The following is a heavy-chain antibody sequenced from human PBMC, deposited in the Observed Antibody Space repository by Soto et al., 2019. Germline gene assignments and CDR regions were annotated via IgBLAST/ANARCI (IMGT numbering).Heavy chain of an antibody. V-gene: IGHV1-46*01. D-gene: IGHD3-3*01. CDR3: TTGQRPIRFLEWLSRYYFDY. CDR1: GYTFTSYY. CDR2: IDPSDGKT. Sequence: ASVKVSCKASGYTFTSYYMHWVRQAPEQGLEWMGGIDPSDGKTSYAQKFQGRVTMTEDTSTDTAYMELSSLRSEDTAVYYCTTGQRPIRFLEWLSRYYFDYWGQGTLVTVSS. J-gene: IGHJ4*02.